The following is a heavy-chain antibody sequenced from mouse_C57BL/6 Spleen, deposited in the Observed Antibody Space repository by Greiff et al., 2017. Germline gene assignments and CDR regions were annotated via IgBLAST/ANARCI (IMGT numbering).Heavy chain of an antibody. J-gene: IGHJ2*01. V-gene: IGHV1-53*01. D-gene: IGHD1-1*01. CDR2: INPSNGGT. CDR3: AREDYYGSSYVDY. Sequence: QVQLQQSGTELVKPGASVKLSCKASGFTFTSYWMHWVKQRPGQGLEWIGNINPSNGGTNYNEKFKSKATLTVDKSSSTAYMQLSSLTSEDSAVYYCAREDYYGSSYVDYWGQGTTLTVSS. CDR1: GFTFTSYW.